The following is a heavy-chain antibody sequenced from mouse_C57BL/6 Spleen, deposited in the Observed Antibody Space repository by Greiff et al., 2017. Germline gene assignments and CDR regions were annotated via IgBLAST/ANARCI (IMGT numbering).Heavy chain of an antibody. Sequence: QVQLQQSGPELVKPGASVKISCKASGYAFSSSWMNWVKQRPGKGLEWIGRIYPGDGDTNYNGKFKGKATLTADKSSSTAYMQLSSLTSEDSAVYFCARRDGYYEFAYWGQGTLVTVSA. D-gene: IGHD2-3*01. CDR1: GYAFSSSW. V-gene: IGHV1-82*01. CDR3: ARRDGYYEFAY. J-gene: IGHJ3*01. CDR2: IYPGDGDT.